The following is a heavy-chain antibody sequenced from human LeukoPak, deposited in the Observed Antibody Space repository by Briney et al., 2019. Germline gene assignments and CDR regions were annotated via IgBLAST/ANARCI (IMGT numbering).Heavy chain of an antibody. Sequence: SETLSLTCAVYGGSFSGYYWSWIRQPPGKGLEWIGEINHSGSTNYNPSLKSRVTISVDTSKNQFSLKLSSVTAADTAVYYCAGPPPRSYYYYHYMDVWGKGTTVTVSS. CDR2: INHSGST. J-gene: IGHJ6*03. CDR3: AGPPPRSYYYYHYMDV. CDR1: GGSFSGYY. V-gene: IGHV4-34*01.